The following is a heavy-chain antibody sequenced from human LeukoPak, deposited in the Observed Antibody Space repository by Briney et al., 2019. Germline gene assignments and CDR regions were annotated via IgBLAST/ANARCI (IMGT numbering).Heavy chain of an antibody. V-gene: IGHV4-39*07. CDR2: IYYSGST. D-gene: IGHD3-22*01. Sequence: SETLSLTCTVSGGSISSSSYYWGWIRQPPGKGLEWIGSIYYSGSTYYNPSLKSRVTISVDTSKNQFSLKLSSVTAADTAVYYCARGLSYYDSSGYYYVFYFDYWGQGTLVTVSS. CDR1: GGSISSSSYY. J-gene: IGHJ4*02. CDR3: ARGLSYYDSSGYYYVFYFDY.